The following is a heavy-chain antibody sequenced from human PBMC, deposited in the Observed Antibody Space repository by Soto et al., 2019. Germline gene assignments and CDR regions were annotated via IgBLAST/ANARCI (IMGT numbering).Heavy chain of an antibody. Sequence: QVQLVQSGAEVKKPGASVKVSCKASGYTFTSYGISWVRQAPGQGLEWMGWISAHNGNTIYAQKLQGRVTMTTDTTTSTAYRELRSLRSNDTAVYYCARALTPTDYWGQGTLVTVSS. CDR3: ARALTPTDY. J-gene: IGHJ4*02. D-gene: IGHD3-9*01. V-gene: IGHV1-18*01. CDR1: GYTFTSYG. CDR2: ISAHNGNT.